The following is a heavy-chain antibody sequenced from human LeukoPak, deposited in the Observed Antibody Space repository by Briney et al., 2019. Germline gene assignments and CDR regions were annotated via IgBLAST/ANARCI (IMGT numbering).Heavy chain of an antibody. V-gene: IGHV3-30*18. D-gene: IGHD6-19*01. CDR3: AKDRYSSGWGAAFDI. CDR2: ISYDGSNK. CDR1: GFDFSNYG. Sequence: GGSLRLSCAASGFDFSNYGVHWVRQAPGKGLEWAALISYDGSNKYYADSVKGRFTISRSNSKNTLYLRMNSLRAEDTAVYYCAKDRYSSGWGAAFDIWGQGTMVTVSS. J-gene: IGHJ3*02.